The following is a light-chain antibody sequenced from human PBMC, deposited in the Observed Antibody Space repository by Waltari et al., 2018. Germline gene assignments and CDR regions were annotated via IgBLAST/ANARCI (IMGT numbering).Light chain of an antibody. CDR3: SAWDSSLSALV. CDR2: RNN. Sequence: QAGLTQPPSVSKGLRQTATLTCTGHSKNVCHQRAAWLQQHPGHPPKLLSYRNNNRPSGISERFSASRSGNTASLTITGLQPEDEADYYCSAWDSSLSALVFGGGTKLTVL. CDR1: SKNVCHQR. J-gene: IGLJ2*01. V-gene: IGLV10-54*04.